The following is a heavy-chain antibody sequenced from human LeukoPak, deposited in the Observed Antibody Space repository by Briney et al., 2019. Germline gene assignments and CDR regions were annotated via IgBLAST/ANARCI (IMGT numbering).Heavy chain of an antibody. V-gene: IGHV1-2*02. CDR1: GYTFTGYY. CDR3: ARVLYGGNSNYFDY. Sequence: ASVKVSCKASGYTFTGYYMHWVRQAPGQGLEWMGWISPNSGGTNYAQKFQGRVTMTRDTSISTAYMELSRLRSDDTAVYYCARVLYGGNSNYFDYWGQGTLVTVSS. D-gene: IGHD4-23*01. J-gene: IGHJ4*02. CDR2: ISPNSGGT.